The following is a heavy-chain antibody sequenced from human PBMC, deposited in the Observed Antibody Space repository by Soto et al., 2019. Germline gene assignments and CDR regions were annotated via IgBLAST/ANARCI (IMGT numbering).Heavy chain of an antibody. CDR3: EVTSGY. J-gene: IGHJ4*02. CDR2: MSAYIGNT. Sequence: ASVKVSCKASGYTFTSYGISWVRQAPGQGLEWMGWMSAYIGNTDYAQKFQGRVTMTTNTSTSTAYMELSSLRSDDTAVYYCEVTSGYWGQGTMVTVSS. CDR1: GYTFTSYG. D-gene: IGHD2-21*02. V-gene: IGHV1-18*01.